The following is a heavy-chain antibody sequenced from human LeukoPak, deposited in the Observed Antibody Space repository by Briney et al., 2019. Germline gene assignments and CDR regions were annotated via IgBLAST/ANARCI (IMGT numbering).Heavy chain of an antibody. CDR1: GGSISSGGYY. V-gene: IGHV4-31*03. CDR3: ARSPVEMATIGDWYFDL. Sequence: PSETLSLTCTVSGGSISSGGYYWSWIRQHPGKGLEWIGYIYYSRSTYYNPSLKSRVTISVDTSKNQFSLKLSSVTAADTAVYYCARSPVEMATIGDWYFDLWGRGTLVTVSS. D-gene: IGHD5-24*01. J-gene: IGHJ2*01. CDR2: IYYSRST.